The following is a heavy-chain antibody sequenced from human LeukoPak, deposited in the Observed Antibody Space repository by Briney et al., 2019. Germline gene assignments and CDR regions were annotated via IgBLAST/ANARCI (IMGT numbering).Heavy chain of an antibody. D-gene: IGHD2-15*01. Sequence: SETLSLTCTVSGGSISSYYWSWIRQPPGKGLEWIGEINHSGSTNYNPSLKSRVTISVDTSKNQFSLKLSSVTAADTAVYYCARGPGYSTTPFDYWGQGTLVTVSS. J-gene: IGHJ4*02. CDR3: ARGPGYSTTPFDY. V-gene: IGHV4-34*01. CDR1: GGSISSYY. CDR2: INHSGST.